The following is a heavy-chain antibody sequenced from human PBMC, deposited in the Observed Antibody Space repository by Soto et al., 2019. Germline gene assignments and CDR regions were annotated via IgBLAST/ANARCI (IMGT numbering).Heavy chain of an antibody. V-gene: IGHV3-48*01. CDR1: GFAFSTYS. J-gene: IGHJ5*02. D-gene: IGHD6-13*01. Sequence: GGSLRLSCAASGFAFSTYSMNWVRQAPGKGLEWVSYITSDSSNVHYTDSVRDRFTISRDNSKNTVYLQMNSLRAEDTAVYYCARHPERIAQIGWFDPWGQGTLVTV. CDR2: ITSDSSNV. CDR3: ARHPERIAQIGWFDP.